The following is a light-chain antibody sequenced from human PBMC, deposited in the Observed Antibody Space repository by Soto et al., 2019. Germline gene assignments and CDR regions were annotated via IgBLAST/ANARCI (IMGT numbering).Light chain of an antibody. Sequence: QSVLTQPASVSGSPGQSITISCIGTSSDIGGQNFVSWHQQRPGKAPKFIIYGVTNRPSGVSNRFSGSKSGNTASLTISGLQADDEADYYCSSYSSSYTGVFGGGTKLTVL. J-gene: IGLJ3*02. V-gene: IGLV2-14*01. CDR1: SSDIGGQNF. CDR3: SSYSSSYTGV. CDR2: GVT.